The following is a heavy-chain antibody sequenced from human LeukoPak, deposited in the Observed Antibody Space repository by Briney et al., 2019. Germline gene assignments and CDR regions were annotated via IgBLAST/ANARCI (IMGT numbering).Heavy chain of an antibody. CDR2: IYSGGSA. Sequence: GGSLRLSCAASGFTVSSNYMSWVRQAPGKGLEWVSIIYSGGSAYYADSVKGRFTISRDNSRNTLYLQMNSLRAEDTAVYYCARGQNWGLAYYFDYWGQGTLVTVSS. V-gene: IGHV3-66*01. D-gene: IGHD7-27*01. J-gene: IGHJ4*02. CDR3: ARGQNWGLAYYFDY. CDR1: GFTVSSNY.